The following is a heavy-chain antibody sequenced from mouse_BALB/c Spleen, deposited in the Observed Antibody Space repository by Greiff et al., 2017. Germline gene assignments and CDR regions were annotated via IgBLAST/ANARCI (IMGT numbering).Heavy chain of an antibody. CDR2: IDPENGDT. CDR3: NGYYYGSSSPWFAY. Sequence: EVKLVESGAELVRSGASVKLSCTASGFNIKDYYMHWVKQRPEQGLEWIGWIDPENGDTEYAPKFQGKATMTADTSSNTAYLQLSSLTSEDTAVYYCNGYYYGSSSPWFAYWGQGTLVTVSA. CDR1: GFNIKDYY. D-gene: IGHD1-1*01. J-gene: IGHJ3*01. V-gene: IGHV14-4*02.